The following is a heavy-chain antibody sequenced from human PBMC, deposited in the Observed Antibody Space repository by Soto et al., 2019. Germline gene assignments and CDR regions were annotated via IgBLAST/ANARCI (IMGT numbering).Heavy chain of an antibody. CDR3: ASGASGWYLGYFQH. J-gene: IGHJ1*01. V-gene: IGHV4-34*01. CDR1: GGSFSGYY. CDR2: INHSGST. D-gene: IGHD6-19*01. Sequence: QVQLQQWGAGLLKPSETLSLTCAVYGGSFSGYYWSWIRQPPGKGLEWIGEINHSGSTNYNPSLKSRVTXXVXTXXNQFSLKLSSVTAADTAVYYCASGASGWYLGYFQHWGQGPLVTVSS.